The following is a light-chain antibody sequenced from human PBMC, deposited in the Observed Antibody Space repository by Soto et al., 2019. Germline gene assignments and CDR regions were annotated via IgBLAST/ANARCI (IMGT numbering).Light chain of an antibody. CDR2: GAF. J-gene: IGKJ1*01. CDR3: QEYHQWTRT. Sequence: VFTQSPIILSLSPGERATLSCRASQTVRNNYLAWYHQKPGQAPRLLVDGAFNRAARITVRFSGSATGTEFTLTIISPQSEDFTDYYGQEYHQWTRTFGQGTKVDIK. V-gene: IGKV3-15*01. CDR1: QTVRNN.